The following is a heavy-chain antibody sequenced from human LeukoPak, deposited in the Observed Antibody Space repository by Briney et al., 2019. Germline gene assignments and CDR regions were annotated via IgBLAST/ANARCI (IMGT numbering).Heavy chain of an antibody. V-gene: IGHV4-59*01. J-gene: IGHJ4*02. CDR1: GGSISSYY. CDR3: ARNRGAAAGTPIDY. D-gene: IGHD6-13*01. Sequence: SETLSLTCTVSGGSISSYYWSWIRQPPGKGLEWIGYIYYSGSTNYNPSLKSRVTISVDTSKNQFSLKLSSVTAADTAVYYCARNRGAAAGTPIDYWGQGTLVTVSS. CDR2: IYYSGST.